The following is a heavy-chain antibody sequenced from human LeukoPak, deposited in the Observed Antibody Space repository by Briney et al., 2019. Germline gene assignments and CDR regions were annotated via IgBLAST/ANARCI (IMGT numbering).Heavy chain of an antibody. D-gene: IGHD6-13*01. J-gene: IGHJ4*02. V-gene: IGHV3-21*01. CDR3: ARAIAAPGTAYYFDY. CDR1: GFTFSSSG. CDR2: IDSSNSYI. Sequence: GGSLRLSCAASGFTFSSSGMTWVRQAPGKGLEWVSSIDSSNSYIYYADSVEGRFTISRDNAKNSLYLQMNSLRAEDTAVYYCARAIAAPGTAYYFDYWGQGTLVTVSS.